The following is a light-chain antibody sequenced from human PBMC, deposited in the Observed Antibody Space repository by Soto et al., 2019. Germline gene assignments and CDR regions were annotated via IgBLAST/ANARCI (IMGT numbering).Light chain of an antibody. CDR3: TSFTTINTLV. CDR2: EVT. CDR1: SXDVVDYNY. V-gene: IGLV2-14*01. J-gene: IGLJ1*01. Sequence: QSALTQPASVSGSPGQSITISCTGPSXDVVDYNYVSWYQQHPGEAPRLLIHEVTNRPSGVSNRFSGSKSGNMASLTISGLQAEDEADYYCTSFTTINTLVFGDGTKVTVL.